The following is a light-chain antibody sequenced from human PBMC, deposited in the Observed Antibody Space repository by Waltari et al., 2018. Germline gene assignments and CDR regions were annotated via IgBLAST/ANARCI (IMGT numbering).Light chain of an antibody. CDR3: QQSSTWLT. J-gene: IGKJ4*01. Sequence: EIVVTQSPATLSLSPGERATLSCRASKSVSSSLAWYQQKVGQAPRLLIYGASSRATGIPDRFSGSGSGTDFTLTISGLEPEDFAVYYCQQSSTWLTFGGGTKVEI. CDR1: KSVSSS. V-gene: IGKV3-15*01. CDR2: GAS.